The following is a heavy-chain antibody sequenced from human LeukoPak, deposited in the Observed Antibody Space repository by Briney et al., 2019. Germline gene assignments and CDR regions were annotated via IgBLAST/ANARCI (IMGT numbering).Heavy chain of an antibody. D-gene: IGHD3-10*01. Sequence: SVKVSCKASGGTFSSYAISWVRQAPGQGLKWMGGLIPIFGTANYAQKFQGRVTITTDESTSTAYMELSSLRSEDTAVDYCATTVLLSVGEPNWFDPSGQGTLVTVCS. V-gene: IGHV1-69*05. CDR2: LIPIFGTA. J-gene: IGHJ5*02. CDR1: GGTFSSYA. CDR3: ATTVLLSVGEPNWFDP.